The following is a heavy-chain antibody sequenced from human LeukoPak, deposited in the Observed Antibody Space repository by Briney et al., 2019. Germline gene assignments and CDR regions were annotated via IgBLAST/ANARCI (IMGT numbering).Heavy chain of an antibody. CDR2: ISSSSSYI. D-gene: IGHD1-26*01. J-gene: IGHJ4*02. V-gene: IGHV3-21*04. Sequence: GGSLRLSCAASGFTFSSYSMNWVRQAPGKGLEWVSSISSSSSYIYYADSVKGRFTISRDNAKNSLYLQMNSLRAEDTALYYCAKGAYSGSYSWFGYWGQGTLVTVSS. CDR3: AKGAYSGSYSWFGY. CDR1: GFTFSSYS.